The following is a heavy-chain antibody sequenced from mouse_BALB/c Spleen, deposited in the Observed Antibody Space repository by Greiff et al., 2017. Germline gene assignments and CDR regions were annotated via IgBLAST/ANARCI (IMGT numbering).Heavy chain of an antibody. D-gene: IGHD1-1*01. Sequence: VHVKQSGAELVKPGASVKLSCTASGFNIKDTYMHWVKQRPEQGLEWIGRIDPANGNTKYDPKFQGKATITADTSSNTAYLQLSSLTSEDTAVYYCARGTTEGMDYWGQGTSVTVSS. J-gene: IGHJ4*01. CDR3: ARGTTEGMDY. V-gene: IGHV14-3*02. CDR2: IDPANGNT. CDR1: GFNIKDTY.